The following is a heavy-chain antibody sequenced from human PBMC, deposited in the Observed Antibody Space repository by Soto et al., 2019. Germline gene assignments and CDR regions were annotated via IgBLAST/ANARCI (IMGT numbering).Heavy chain of an antibody. V-gene: IGHV4-59*01. Sequence: SETLSLTCTVYGGSISGYYRSWIRQPPGKGLEWIGYMYNTGSTVYNPSFKSRVTISVDTSKNQFSLILNSLTAADTAVYYCARDLWGYCGTDCYPLDVWGQGTTVT. J-gene: IGHJ6*02. D-gene: IGHD2-21*02. CDR3: ARDLWGYCGTDCYPLDV. CDR2: MYNTGST. CDR1: GGSISGYY.